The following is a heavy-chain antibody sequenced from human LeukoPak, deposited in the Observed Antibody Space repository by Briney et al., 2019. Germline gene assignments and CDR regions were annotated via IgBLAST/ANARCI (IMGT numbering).Heavy chain of an antibody. V-gene: IGHV4-4*07. Sequence: SETLSLTCTVSGGSISSYYWSWIRQPAGKGLEWIGRIYTSGSTNYNPSLKSRVTMSVDTSKNQFSLKLSSVTAADTAVYYCAREDFDWLLYALEAFDIWGQGTMVTVSS. CDR1: GGSISSYY. CDR3: AREDFDWLLYALEAFDI. J-gene: IGHJ3*02. D-gene: IGHD3-9*01. CDR2: IYTSGST.